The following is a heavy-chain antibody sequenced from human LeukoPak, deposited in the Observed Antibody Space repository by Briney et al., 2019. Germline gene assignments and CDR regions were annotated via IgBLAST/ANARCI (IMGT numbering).Heavy chain of an antibody. CDR1: GYIFTNYG. J-gene: IGHJ4*02. CDR2: ISAYNDNT. CDR3: ARGLGSGSYYAY. D-gene: IGHD3-10*02. Sequence: ASVKVSCKASGYIFTNYGISWVRQAPGQGLEWMGWISAYNDNTNYAQKVQGRLTMTADTSTSTAYMELKSLRSDDTAVYYSARGLGSGSYYAYWGQGTLVTVSS. V-gene: IGHV1-18*01.